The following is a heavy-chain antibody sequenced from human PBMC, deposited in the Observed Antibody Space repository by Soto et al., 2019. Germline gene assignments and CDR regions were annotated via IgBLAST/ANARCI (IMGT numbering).Heavy chain of an antibody. D-gene: IGHD1-1*01. V-gene: IGHV1-2*02. Sequence: ASVKVSCKASGYTFSAYFIHWVRQAPGQRLEWMGWMNPKSGGTSSAEKFQGRVTLTWDTSITTAYMDLTRLTSDDTAVYYCAREIEVTGSRSFDYWGQGTLVTVPS. CDR2: MNPKSGGT. CDR1: GYTFSAYF. CDR3: AREIEVTGSRSFDY. J-gene: IGHJ4*02.